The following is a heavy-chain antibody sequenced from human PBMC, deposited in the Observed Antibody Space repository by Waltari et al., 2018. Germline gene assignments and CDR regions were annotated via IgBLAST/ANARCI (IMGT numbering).Heavy chain of an antibody. CDR2: IGYYGSLK. CDR3: VKSMTVTTGSLDS. D-gene: IGHD4-17*01. CDR1: GFTFRSYG. J-gene: IGHJ4*02. V-gene: IGHV3-33*06. Sequence: QVLLVESGGGVVQPGGSLRLSCATSGFTFRSYGMHWVRQAPGTGLEWVAVIGYYGSLKYYADAVKGRFTISKDTSKNTVYLEMNSLRVEDTALYYCVKSMTVTTGSLDSWGQGTPVSVSS.